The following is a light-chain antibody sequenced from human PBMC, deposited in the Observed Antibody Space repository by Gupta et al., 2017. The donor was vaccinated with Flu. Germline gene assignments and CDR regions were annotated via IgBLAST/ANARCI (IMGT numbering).Light chain of an antibody. V-gene: IGLV1-51*02. Sequence: KVTIPCSGSSSDIGNKHVSWYQKLPGTTPKLLIYENNKRPSGIPDRFSGSKSGTSATLGITGLQTGDEADYYCGTWDGSLSVCVFGGGTKLTVL. CDR2: ENN. CDR1: SSDIGNKH. J-gene: IGLJ3*02. CDR3: GTWDGSLSVCV.